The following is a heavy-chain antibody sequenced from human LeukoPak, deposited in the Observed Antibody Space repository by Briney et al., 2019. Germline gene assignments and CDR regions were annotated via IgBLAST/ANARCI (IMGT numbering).Heavy chain of an antibody. CDR1: GGTFSSYA. V-gene: IGHV1-69*04. Sequence: GALVKVSCKASGGTFSSYAISWVRQAPGQGLEWMGRIIPILGIANYAQKFQGRVTITTDESTSTAYMELSSLRSEDTAVYYCASSSSSGWYYYYYMDVWGKGTTVTVSS. CDR3: ASSSSSGWYYYYYMDV. J-gene: IGHJ6*03. D-gene: IGHD6-6*01. CDR2: IIPILGIA.